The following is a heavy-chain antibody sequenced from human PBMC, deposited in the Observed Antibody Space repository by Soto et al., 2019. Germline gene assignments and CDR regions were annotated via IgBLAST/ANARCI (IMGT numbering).Heavy chain of an antibody. Sequence: SVKVSCKASGGTFSSYAISWVRQAPGQGLEWMGGILPIFGTANYAQKFQGRVTITADESTSTAYMELSSLRSEDTAVYYCARTPTRNYADYYYGMDVWGQGTTVTVSS. V-gene: IGHV1-69*13. CDR2: ILPIFGTA. D-gene: IGHD4-4*01. CDR1: GGTFSSYA. J-gene: IGHJ6*02. CDR3: ARTPTRNYADYYYGMDV.